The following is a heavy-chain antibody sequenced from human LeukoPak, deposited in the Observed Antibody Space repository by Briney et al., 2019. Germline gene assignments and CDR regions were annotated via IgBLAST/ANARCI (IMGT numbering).Heavy chain of an antibody. CDR1: GGSFSGYY. CDR3: ASLSTVTTSGYFDY. Sequence: SETLSLTCAVYGGSFSGYYWSWIRPPPGKGLEWIGEINHSGSTNYNPSLKSRVTISVDTSKNQFSLKLSSVTAADTAVYYCASLSTVTTSGYFDYWGQGTLVTVSS. V-gene: IGHV4-34*01. J-gene: IGHJ4*02. D-gene: IGHD4-17*01. CDR2: INHSGST.